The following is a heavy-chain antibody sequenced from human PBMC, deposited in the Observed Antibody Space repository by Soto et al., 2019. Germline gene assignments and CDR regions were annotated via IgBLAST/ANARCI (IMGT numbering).Heavy chain of an antibody. V-gene: IGHV1-2*02. CDR3: ARDEYSRSAPFDS. Sequence: QVQLVQSGAEVKKPGASVKVSCKASGYTFTGYYMHWVRQAPGQGLEWMGWINPKSGSTTYAQNFQGRVTMTRDTSISTAYMELSRLRSDDTAVYYCARDEYSRSAPFDSWGQGTLVTVSS. CDR2: INPKSGST. CDR1: GYTFTGYY. D-gene: IGHD6-6*01. J-gene: IGHJ4*02.